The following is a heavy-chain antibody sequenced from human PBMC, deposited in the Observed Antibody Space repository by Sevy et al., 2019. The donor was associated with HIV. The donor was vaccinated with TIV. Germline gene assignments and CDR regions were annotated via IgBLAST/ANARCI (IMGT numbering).Heavy chain of an antibody. V-gene: IGHV3-30*04. CDR2: ISYDGSNK. CDR1: GFTFSSYA. CDR3: AGYYDFWSGYYAFDY. Sequence: GGSLRLSCAASGFTFSSYAMHWVRQAPGKGLEWVAVISYDGSNKYYADSVKGRFTISRDNSKNTLYLQMNSLRAVDTAVYYCAGYYDFWSGYYAFDYWGQETLVTVSS. D-gene: IGHD3-3*01. J-gene: IGHJ4*02.